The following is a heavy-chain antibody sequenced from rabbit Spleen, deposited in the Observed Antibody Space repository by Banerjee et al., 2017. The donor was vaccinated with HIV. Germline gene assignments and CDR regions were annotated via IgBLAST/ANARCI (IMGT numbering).Heavy chain of an antibody. J-gene: IGHJ4*01. D-gene: IGHD1-1*01. CDR2: IAGSSSGFT. V-gene: IGHV1S40*01. CDR3: ARDLVAVIGWNFNL. Sequence: QSLEESGGDLGKPGASLTLTCTASGFSFSSNDYMCWVRQAPGKGLEWISCIAGSSSGFTYSATWAKGRFTITKTSSTTVTLQMTSLTAADMATYVCARDLVAVIGWNFNLWGPGTLVTVS. CDR1: GFSFSSNDY.